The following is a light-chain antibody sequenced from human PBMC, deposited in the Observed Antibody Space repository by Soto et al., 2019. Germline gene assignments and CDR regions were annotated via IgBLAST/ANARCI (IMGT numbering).Light chain of an antibody. CDR3: PHSAIPLNT. CDR2: GAS. CDR1: QGIGDT. J-gene: IGKJ3*01. Sequence: TQSAAAVSVSKGEGVTLSCMSSQGIGDTLAWYQHKPGQAPRLLIFGASSRATGIPARFSGSGSGTDFTLTIIRLQPEDFTVYYCPHSAIPLNTFGPGTIVAIK. V-gene: IGKV3D-15*01.